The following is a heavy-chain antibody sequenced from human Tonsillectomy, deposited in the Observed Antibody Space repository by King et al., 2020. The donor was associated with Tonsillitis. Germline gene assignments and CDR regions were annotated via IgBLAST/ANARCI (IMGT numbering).Heavy chain of an antibody. V-gene: IGHV4-4*07. J-gene: IGHJ4*02. CDR2: IYTSGST. Sequence: VQLQESGPGLVKPSETLSLTCSVSGGSISSYYWSWIRQPAGKGLEWIGRIYTSGSTNYNPSLKSRVTMSVDTSKNQFSLKLSSVTAADTAVYYCAREGGGDYDSSGYYLLSLDYWGQGTLVTVSS. CDR1: GGSISSYY. D-gene: IGHD3-22*01. CDR3: AREGGGDYDSSGYYLLSLDY.